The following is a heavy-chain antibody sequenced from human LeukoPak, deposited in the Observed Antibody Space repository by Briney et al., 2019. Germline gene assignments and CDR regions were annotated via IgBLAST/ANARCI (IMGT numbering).Heavy chain of an antibody. D-gene: IGHD6-13*01. CDR3: ARDGIAARVVYYYMDV. V-gene: IGHV3-11*04. CDR2: ISSSSSTI. CDR1: GFTFSDYY. J-gene: IGHJ6*03. Sequence: GGSLRLSCAASGFTFSDYYMSWIRQAPGKGLEWVSYISSSSSTIYYADSVKGRFTISRDNAKNSLYLQMNSLRAEDTAVYYCARDGIAARVVYYYMDVWGKGTTVTVSS.